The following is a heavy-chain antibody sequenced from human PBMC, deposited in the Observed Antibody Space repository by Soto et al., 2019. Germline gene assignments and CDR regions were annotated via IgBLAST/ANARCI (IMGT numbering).Heavy chain of an antibody. CDR1: GFTFSNYA. CDR3: ARDSGGDYHNYSMDV. J-gene: IGHJ6*03. V-gene: IGHV3-33*01. CDR2: IWYDGSDK. D-gene: IGHD4-17*01. Sequence: QMQLVESGGGVVHPGTSLRLSCAASGFTFSNYAMHWVRQAPGKGMEWVTIIWYDGSDKNYGDSVKGRFTISRDNSKNTLYLQMNSLRVEDTAVYYCARDSGGDYHNYSMDVWGKGTTVTVSS.